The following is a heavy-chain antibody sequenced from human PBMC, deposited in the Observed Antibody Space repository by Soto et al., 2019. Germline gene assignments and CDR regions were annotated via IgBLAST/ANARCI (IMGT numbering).Heavy chain of an antibody. Sequence: PSVTLSLTCTISGGSISVYYWCWLRHSPGQALEWFGYIYASGSPYYNPSLRSRVLISADTSKNQVSLELTSATAADTAVYFCARGVGSSPPRYWGRGTLVTVS. D-gene: IGHD1-26*01. CDR2: IYASGSP. CDR3: ARGVGSSPPRY. J-gene: IGHJ4*02. V-gene: IGHV4-59*01. CDR1: GGSISVYY.